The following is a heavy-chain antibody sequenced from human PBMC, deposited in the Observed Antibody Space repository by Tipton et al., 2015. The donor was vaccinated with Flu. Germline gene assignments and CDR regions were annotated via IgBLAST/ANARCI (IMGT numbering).Heavy chain of an antibody. J-gene: IGHJ4*02. CDR3: AKDRIVGATSRLFDY. D-gene: IGHD1-26*01. CDR2: ISWNSDSI. V-gene: IGHV3-9*01. CDR1: GFTFDHYA. Sequence: SLRLSCAASGFTFDHYAMHWVRQAPGKGLEWVSGISWNSDSIGYADSVKGRFTISRDNAKNSLYLQMSSLRAEDTALYYCAKDRIVGATSRLFDYWGQGTLVTVSS.